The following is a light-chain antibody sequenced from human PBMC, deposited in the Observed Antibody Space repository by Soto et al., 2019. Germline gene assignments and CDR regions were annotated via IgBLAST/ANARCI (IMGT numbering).Light chain of an antibody. CDR2: DVS. CDR3: SSYTSSRTRV. J-gene: IGLJ1*01. Sequence: QSALTQPASVSGPPGQSITISCTGTSSDVGGYNYVSWYQQHPGKAPKLMIYDVSNRPSGVSNRFSGSKSGNTASLTISGLQAEDEADYYCSSYTSSRTRVFGTGTKVTVL. V-gene: IGLV2-14*01. CDR1: SSDVGGYNY.